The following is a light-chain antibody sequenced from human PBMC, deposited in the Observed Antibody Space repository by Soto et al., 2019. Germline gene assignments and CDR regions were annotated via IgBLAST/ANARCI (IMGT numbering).Light chain of an antibody. CDR3: QQYDDLPCT. V-gene: IGKV1-33*01. CDR2: DAS. J-gene: IGKJ4*01. Sequence: DIQLTQSPSSLSASVGDRVSITCQASQDIANYLNWYQQKPGKAPNLLIYDASNLETGVPSRFSGRRSGTDFTLTINRLQPEDSATYYCQQYDDLPCTFGGGTKVEIK. CDR1: QDIANY.